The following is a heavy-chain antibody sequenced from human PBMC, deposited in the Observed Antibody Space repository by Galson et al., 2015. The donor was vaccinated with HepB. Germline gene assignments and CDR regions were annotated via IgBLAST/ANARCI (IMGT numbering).Heavy chain of an antibody. CDR2: IYYSGST. CDR1: GGSISSYY. J-gene: IGHJ2*01. D-gene: IGHD5/OR15-5a*01. Sequence: SETLSLTCTVSGGSISSYYWSWIRQPPGKGLEWIGYIYYSGSTNYNPSLKSRVTISVDTSKNQFSLKLSPVTAADTAVYYCARLLVGSVGPPNWYFDLWGRGTLVTVSS. V-gene: IGHV4-59*08. CDR3: ARLLVGSVGPPNWYFDL.